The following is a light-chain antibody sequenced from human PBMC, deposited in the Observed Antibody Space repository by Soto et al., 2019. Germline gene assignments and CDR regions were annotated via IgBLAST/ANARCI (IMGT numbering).Light chain of an antibody. J-gene: IGKJ1*01. CDR1: QSVRSS. CDR2: DAS. Sequence: EIVLTQSPATLTLSPVYRANLSCRASQSVRSSLAWYQQKPGQAPRLLIYDASKRAPGIPDRFSGSGSGTDFTLTISRLEPEEFAVYDCQQYASSRTFGQGTKVDIK. V-gene: IGKV3-20*01. CDR3: QQYASSRT.